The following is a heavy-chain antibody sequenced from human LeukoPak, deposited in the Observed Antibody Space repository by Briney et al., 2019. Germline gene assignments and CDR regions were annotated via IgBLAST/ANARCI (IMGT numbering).Heavy chain of an antibody. J-gene: IGHJ4*02. V-gene: IGHV3-21*01. D-gene: IGHD3-10*01. CDR1: GFTFSSYS. Sequence: PGGSLRLSCAASGFTFSSYSMNWVRQAPGKGLEWVSSISSSSSYIYYADSVKGRFTISRDNAKNSLYLQMNSLRAEDTAVYYCAREVRFYYGSGSQFYFDYWGQGTLVTVSS. CDR3: AREVRFYYGSGSQFYFDY. CDR2: ISSSSSYI.